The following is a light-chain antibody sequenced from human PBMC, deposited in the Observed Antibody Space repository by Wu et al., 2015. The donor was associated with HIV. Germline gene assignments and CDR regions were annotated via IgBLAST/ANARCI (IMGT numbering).Light chain of an antibody. CDR2: KAS. CDR1: QSISSW. CDR3: QQYDTYWT. V-gene: IGKV1-5*03. J-gene: IGKJ1*01. Sequence: DIQMTQSPSTLSASVGDRVTITCRASQSISSWLAWYQQKPGKAPKLLIYKASSLETEVPSRFSGSGSGTEFILTISSLQPDDFATYYCQQYDTYWTFGQGTKVEIK.